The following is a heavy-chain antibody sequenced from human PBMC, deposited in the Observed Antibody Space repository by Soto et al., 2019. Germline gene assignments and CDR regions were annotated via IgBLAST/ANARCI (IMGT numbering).Heavy chain of an antibody. CDR2: IYYSGST. V-gene: IGHV4-59*01. CDR3: ARERYFDY. CDR1: GGSISSYY. Sequence: SETLSLTCTVSGGSISSYYWSWIRQPPGKGLEWIGYIYYSGSTNYNPSLKSRVTISVDTSKNQFSLKLSSVTAADTAVYYCARERYFDYWGQGTLVTVSS. J-gene: IGHJ4*02.